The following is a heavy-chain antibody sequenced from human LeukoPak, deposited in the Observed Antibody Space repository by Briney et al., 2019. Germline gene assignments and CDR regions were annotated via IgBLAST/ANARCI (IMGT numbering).Heavy chain of an antibody. CDR3: AKQWVDC. CDR1: GFIFNSYA. D-gene: IGHD1-26*01. V-gene: IGHV3-23*01. CDR2: ISESGENT. J-gene: IGHJ4*02. Sequence: GGSLRLSCAASGFIFNSYAMTWVRQSPGRGLEWVSSISESGENTDYADSVKGRFTISRDNAQNTLYLQMNSLRADDTAVYYCAKQWVDCWGQGTLVTVSS.